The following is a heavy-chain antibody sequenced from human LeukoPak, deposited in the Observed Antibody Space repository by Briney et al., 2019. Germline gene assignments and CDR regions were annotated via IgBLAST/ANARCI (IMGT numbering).Heavy chain of an antibody. J-gene: IGHJ4*02. CDR2: INPKSGGT. V-gene: IGHV1-2*02. D-gene: IGHD6-19*01. CDR3: ARRVFSGWGYYFDY. CDR1: GYSFTGYY. Sequence: ASVKVSCKASGYSFTGYYLDWVRQAPGQGLEWMGWINPKSGGTNYAQKFPGRVTMTRDTSISTAYMELSSLRSDDTAIYYCARRVFSGWGYYFDYWGQGTLVSVSS.